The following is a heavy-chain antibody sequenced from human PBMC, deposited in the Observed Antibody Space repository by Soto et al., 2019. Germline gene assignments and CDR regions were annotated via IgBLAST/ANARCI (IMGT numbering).Heavy chain of an antibody. CDR3: ARDPFFGAYDI. V-gene: IGHV3-7*01. D-gene: IGHD3-16*01. J-gene: IGHJ3*02. CDR2: INPDGSVK. CDR1: RFAFSTSY. Sequence: EVQLVESGGGLVQPGGSLRLSCAASRFAFSTSYMSWVRQAQGKGLQWVGNINPDGSVKNYVDSVKGRFIISRDNAENSLSLQMNSLGAEDPGVYYCARDPFFGAYDIWGQGALVTVS.